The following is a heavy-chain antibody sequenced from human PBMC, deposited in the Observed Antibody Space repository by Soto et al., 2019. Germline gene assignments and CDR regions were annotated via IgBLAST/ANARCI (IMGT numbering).Heavy chain of an antibody. D-gene: IGHD2-15*01. CDR2: ISHSGST. J-gene: IGHJ6*02. CDR1: GGSFSGYY. Sequence: PSETLSLTCAVYGGSFSGYYWSWIRQPPGKGLEWIGEISHSGSTNYNPSLKSRVTISVDTSKNQFSLKLSSVTAADTAVYYCAGTGYYYYYYGMDVWGQGTTVTVSS. V-gene: IGHV4-34*01. CDR3: AGTGYYYYYYGMDV.